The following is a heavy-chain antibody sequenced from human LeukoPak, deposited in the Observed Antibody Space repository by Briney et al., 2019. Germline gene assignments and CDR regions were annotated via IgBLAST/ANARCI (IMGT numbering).Heavy chain of an antibody. V-gene: IGHV4-4*02. Sequence: SETLSLTCTVSGGSISSSNWWSWVRQPPGKGLEWIGEIYHSGSTNYNPSLKSRVTISVDKSKNQFSLKLSSVTAADTAVYYCARAGHLNYYFDYWGQGTLVTVSS. CDR2: IYHSGST. J-gene: IGHJ4*02. CDR3: ARAGHLNYYFDY. CDR1: GGSISSSNW. D-gene: IGHD3-3*02.